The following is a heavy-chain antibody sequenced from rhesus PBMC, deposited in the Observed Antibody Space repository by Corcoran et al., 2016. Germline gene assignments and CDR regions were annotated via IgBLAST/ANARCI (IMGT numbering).Heavy chain of an antibody. J-gene: IGHJ4*01. D-gene: IGHD6-31*01. CDR1: GDSISNNH. Sequence: QLQLQESGPGLVKPSETLSLTCAVSGDSISNNHWVWIRQPPGKGLEWIGRIFGGARTTDYTPSLRSRVTISADPSQTQFSLKVHSVIAADPAVYYCARGIAAAGPYYFDYWGQGVLVTVSS. CDR3: ARGIAAAGPYYFDY. V-gene: IGHV4-173*01. CDR2: IFGGARTT.